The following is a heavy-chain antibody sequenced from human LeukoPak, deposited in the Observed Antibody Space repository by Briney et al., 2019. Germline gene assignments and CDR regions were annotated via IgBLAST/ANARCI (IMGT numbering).Heavy chain of an antibody. CDR1: GGTFSSYA. V-gene: IGHV1-69*13. CDR3: ARGKYHDFGRLGPYYYYMDV. Sequence: ASVKVSCKASGGTFSSYAISWVRQAPGQGLEWMGRIIPIFGTANYAQKFQGRVTITADESTSTAYMELSSLRSEDTAVYDCARGKYHDFGRLGPYYYYMDVWGKGTTVTVSS. J-gene: IGHJ6*03. D-gene: IGHD3-3*01. CDR2: IIPIFGTA.